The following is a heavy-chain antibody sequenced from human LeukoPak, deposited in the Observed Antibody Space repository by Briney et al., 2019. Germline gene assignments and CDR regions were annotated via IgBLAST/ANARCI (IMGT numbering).Heavy chain of an antibody. J-gene: IGHJ5*02. CDR2: ISGSGVST. CDR1: GFTFSSYA. CDR3: AKGEYSSGWRSWFDP. Sequence: PGGSLRLSCAVSGFTFSSYAMSWVRQAPGKGLEWVSSISGSGVSTYYADSAKGRFTVSRDNSKNTLYLQMNSLRAEDTAVYYCAKGEYSSGWRSWFDPWGQGTLVTVSS. V-gene: IGHV3-23*01. D-gene: IGHD6-19*01.